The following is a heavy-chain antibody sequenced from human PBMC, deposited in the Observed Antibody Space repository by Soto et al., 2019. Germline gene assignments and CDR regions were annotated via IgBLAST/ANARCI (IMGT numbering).Heavy chain of an antibody. CDR1: GGSISSGGYY. V-gene: IGHV4-31*03. Sequence: PSETLSLTCTVSGGSISSGGYYWSWIRQHPGKGLEWIGYIYYSGSTYYNPSLKSRVTISIDTSKNQFSLKLSSVTAADTAVYYCARGVRIVATIGRYYYYMDVWGKGTTVTVSS. CDR2: IYYSGST. CDR3: ARGVRIVATIGRYYYYMDV. J-gene: IGHJ6*03. D-gene: IGHD5-12*01.